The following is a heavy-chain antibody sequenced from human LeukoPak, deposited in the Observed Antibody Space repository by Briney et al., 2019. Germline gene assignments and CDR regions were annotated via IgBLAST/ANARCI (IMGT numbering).Heavy chain of an antibody. D-gene: IGHD3-16*01. CDR3: ARVEGAPDYGMDV. V-gene: IGHV4-4*02. CDR2: IYHSGST. J-gene: IGHJ6*02. CDR1: GGSISSSNW. Sequence: TSETLSLTCAVSGGSISSSNWWSWVRPPPGKGLEWIGEIYHSGSTNYNPSLKSRVTISVDKSKNQFSLKLSSVTAADTAVYYCARVEGAPDYGMDVWGQGTTVTVSS.